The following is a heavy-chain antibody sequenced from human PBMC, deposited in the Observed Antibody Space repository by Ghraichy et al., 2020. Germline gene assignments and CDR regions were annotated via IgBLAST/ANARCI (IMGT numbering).Heavy chain of an antibody. CDR1: GGSISSGDYY. CDR2: IYYSGST. Sequence: SETLSLTCTVSGGSISSGDYYWSWIRQPPGKGLEWIGYIYYSGSTYYNPSLKSRVTISVDTSKNQFSLKLSSVTAADTAVYYCARIPSSSSYYYYYMDVWGKGTTVTVSS. CDR3: ARIPSSSSYYYYYMDV. J-gene: IGHJ6*03. V-gene: IGHV4-30-4*08. D-gene: IGHD6-6*01.